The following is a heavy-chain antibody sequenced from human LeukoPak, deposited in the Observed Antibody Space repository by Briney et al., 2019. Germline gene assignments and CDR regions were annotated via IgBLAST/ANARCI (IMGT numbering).Heavy chain of an antibody. CDR3: ARMHRGTSSYFAF. J-gene: IGHJ4*02. CDR2: IYDSGNT. D-gene: IGHD1-26*01. CDR1: GGSISSFY. V-gene: IGHV4-59*01. Sequence: SETLSLTCTVSGGSISSFYWGWIRQPPGNPLACLGYIYDSGNTNYNPSLKTLVTISVATSKNQFSVKLRSVTASDAAVYSCARMHRGTSSYFAFWGQGTLVTVSS.